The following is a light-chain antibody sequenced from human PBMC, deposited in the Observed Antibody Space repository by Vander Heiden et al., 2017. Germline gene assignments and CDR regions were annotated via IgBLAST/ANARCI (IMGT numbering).Light chain of an antibody. CDR1: QGISSY. J-gene: IGKJ2*01. V-gene: IGKV1-9*01. Sequence: DIQVAHVPSFLSASVGDRVTITCRASQGISSYLAWYQQKPGKAPKLLIYAASTLQSGVPSRFSGSGSGTEFTLTISSLQPEDFATYYCQQLNSYPLYTFGQGTKLEIK. CDR3: QQLNSYPLYT. CDR2: AAS.